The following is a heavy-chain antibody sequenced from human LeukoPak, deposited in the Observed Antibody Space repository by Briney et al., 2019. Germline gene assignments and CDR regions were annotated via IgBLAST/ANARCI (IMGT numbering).Heavy chain of an antibody. D-gene: IGHD1-20*01. Sequence: GGSLRLSCAASGFTISAYEMHWVRQAPGKGLEWVSAIIKSGSHIYYADSVKGRFTISRDNANNSLYLQMTGLRDEDTAVYYCARGRGGDNSNWFDPWGPGTLVTVSS. J-gene: IGHJ5*02. V-gene: IGHV3-21*01. CDR1: GFTISAYE. CDR3: ARGRGGDNSNWFDP. CDR2: IIKSGSHI.